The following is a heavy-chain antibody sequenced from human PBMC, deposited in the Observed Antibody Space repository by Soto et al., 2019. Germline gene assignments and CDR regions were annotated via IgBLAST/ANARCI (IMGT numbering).Heavy chain of an antibody. V-gene: IGHV1-69*13. CDR1: GDTFNSYA. Sequence: SVKVSCKASGDTFNSYAISWVRQAPGQGLQWMGGIIPIFHTANYAQKFQGRVTITADESTSTAYMELSSLRSEDTAVYYCARSRRYNWNGYYYGMDVWGQGTTVTVSS. D-gene: IGHD1-20*01. CDR2: IIPIFHTA. J-gene: IGHJ6*02. CDR3: ARSRRYNWNGYYYGMDV.